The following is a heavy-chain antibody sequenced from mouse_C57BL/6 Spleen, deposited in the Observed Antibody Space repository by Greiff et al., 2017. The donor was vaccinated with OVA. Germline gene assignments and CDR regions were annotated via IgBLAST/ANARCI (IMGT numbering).Heavy chain of an antibody. CDR2: IYPGSGNT. CDR1: GYSFTSYY. Sequence: VKLVESGPELVKPGASVKISCQASGYSFTSYYIHWVKQRPGQGLEWIGWIYPGSGNTKYNEKFKGKATLTADTSSSTAYMQLSSLTSEDAAVYYCARFDEGFAYWGQGTLVTVSA. CDR3: ARFDEGFAY. J-gene: IGHJ3*01. V-gene: IGHV1-66*01.